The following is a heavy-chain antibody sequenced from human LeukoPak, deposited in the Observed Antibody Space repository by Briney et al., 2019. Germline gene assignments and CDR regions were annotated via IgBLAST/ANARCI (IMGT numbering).Heavy chain of an antibody. CDR2: INHSGST. CDR3: ARGHSSVVTAIPYYFDY. V-gene: IGHV4-34*01. J-gene: IGHJ4*02. CDR1: GGSISSYY. D-gene: IGHD2-21*02. Sequence: SETLSLTCTVSGGSISSYYWSWIRQPPGKGLEWIGEINHSGSTNYSPSLKSRVTISVDTSKYQVSLKLSSVTAADTAVYYCARGHSSVVTAIPYYFDYWGQGTLVTVSS.